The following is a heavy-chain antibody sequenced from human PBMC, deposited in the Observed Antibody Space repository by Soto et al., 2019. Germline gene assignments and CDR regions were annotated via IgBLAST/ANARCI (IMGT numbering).Heavy chain of an antibody. CDR3: ARPAIAAPSWFDP. D-gene: IGHD6-6*01. V-gene: IGHV1-3*01. J-gene: IGHJ5*02. Sequence: ASVKVSCKASGYTFTSYAMHWVRQAPGQRLEWMGWINAGNGNTKYSQKFQGRVTITRDTSASTAYMELSSLRSEDTAVYYCARPAIAAPSWFDPWGQGTLVTVSS. CDR1: GYTFTSYA. CDR2: INAGNGNT.